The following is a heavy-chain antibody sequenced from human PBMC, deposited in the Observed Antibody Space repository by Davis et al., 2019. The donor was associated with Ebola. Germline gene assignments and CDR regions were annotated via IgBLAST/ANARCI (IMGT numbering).Heavy chain of an antibody. V-gene: IGHV3-7*01. Sequence: GGSLRLSCTDSVITFSSYAMTWVRQAPGKGLEWVANIKQDGSEKYYVDSVKGRFTISRDNAKNSLYLQMNSLRDEDTAVYYCARDRGEWFGELLFNYYYYGMDVWGQGTTVTVSS. J-gene: IGHJ6*02. CDR1: VITFSSYA. D-gene: IGHD3-10*01. CDR3: ARDRGEWFGELLFNYYYYGMDV. CDR2: IKQDGSEK.